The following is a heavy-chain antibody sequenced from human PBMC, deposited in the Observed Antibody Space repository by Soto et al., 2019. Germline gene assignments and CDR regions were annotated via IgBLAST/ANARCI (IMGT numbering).Heavy chain of an antibody. D-gene: IGHD3-3*01. CDR2: IYTGGST. V-gene: IGHV3-53*01. CDR3: ARVDFRSGYSSWFDP. CDR1: GLTVSINY. J-gene: IGHJ5*02. Sequence: LRLSCAASGLTVSINYMTWVRQAPGKGLEWVSVIYTGGSTYYADSVKGRFTISRDNSKNTLYLQMNSLRAEDTAVYYCARVDFRSGYSSWFDPWGQGTLVTVSS.